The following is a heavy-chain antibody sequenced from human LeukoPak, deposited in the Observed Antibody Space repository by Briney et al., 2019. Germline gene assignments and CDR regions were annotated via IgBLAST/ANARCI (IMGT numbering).Heavy chain of an antibody. D-gene: IGHD6-13*01. CDR2: IRYDGSNK. CDR1: GFTFSGYG. J-gene: IGHJ4*02. CDR3: ARDHVGIAAAGGFDY. Sequence: GGSLRLSCAASGFTFSGYGMHWVRQAPGKGLEWVTFIRYDGSNKYYADSVKGRFTISRDNSKNTLYLQMNSLRAEDTAVYYCARDHVGIAAAGGFDYWGQGTLVTVSS. V-gene: IGHV3-30*02.